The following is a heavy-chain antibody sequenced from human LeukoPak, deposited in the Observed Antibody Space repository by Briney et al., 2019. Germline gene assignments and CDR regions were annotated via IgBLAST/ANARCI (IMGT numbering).Heavy chain of an antibody. J-gene: IGHJ5*02. CDR2: IIPIFGTA. V-gene: IGHV1-69*13. D-gene: IGHD2-15*01. Sequence: SVKVSCKASGGTFSSYAISWVRQAPGQGLEWMGGIIPIFGTANYAQKFQGRVTITADESTSTAYMELSSLRSEDTAVYYCAREALGYCSGGSCYAFGNWFDPWGQGTLVTVSS. CDR1: GGTFSSYA. CDR3: AREALGYCSGGSCYAFGNWFDP.